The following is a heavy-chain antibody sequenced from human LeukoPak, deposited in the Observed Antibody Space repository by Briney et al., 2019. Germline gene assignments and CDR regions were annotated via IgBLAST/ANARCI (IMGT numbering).Heavy chain of an antibody. CDR2: INWNGGST. D-gene: IGHD4-17*01. CDR3: ARGIYGDSLYYFDY. Sequence: GGSLRLPCAASGFTFDDYGMSWVRQAPGEGLEWVSGINWNGGSTGYADSVKGRFTISRDNAKNSLYLQMNSLRAEDTALYYCARGIYGDSLYYFDYWGQGTLVTVSS. V-gene: IGHV3-20*04. J-gene: IGHJ4*02. CDR1: GFTFDDYG.